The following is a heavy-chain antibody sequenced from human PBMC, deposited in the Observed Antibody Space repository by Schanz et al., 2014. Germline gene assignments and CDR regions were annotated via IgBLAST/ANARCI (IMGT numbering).Heavy chain of an antibody. J-gene: IGHJ4*02. CDR2: ISFDGRNT. D-gene: IGHD3-3*01. V-gene: IGHV3-30*03. CDR1: GITLSGYG. Sequence: VQLLESGGGLVQPGRSLRLSCAASGITLSGYGLHWVRQAPGKGLEWVGFISFDGRNTGYAHSVKGRFTISRDNAKNSLYLQMNSLRDEDTAVYYCAATTILADWGQGTLVAVAS. CDR3: AATTILAD.